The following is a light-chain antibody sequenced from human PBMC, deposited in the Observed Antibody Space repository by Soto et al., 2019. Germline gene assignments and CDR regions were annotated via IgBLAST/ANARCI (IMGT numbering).Light chain of an antibody. J-gene: IGLJ2*01. Sequence: QSVLTQPPSVTGAPGQRVTISCTGSNSNIGAGYDVHWYRQFPGTAPKLLIYGNINRPSGVPDRFSGSKSGTSASLAITGLQAEDEAHYHCHSFDSRLIGLLFGGGTKLTVL. CDR1: NSNIGAGYD. CDR3: HSFDSRLIGLL. V-gene: IGLV1-40*01. CDR2: GNI.